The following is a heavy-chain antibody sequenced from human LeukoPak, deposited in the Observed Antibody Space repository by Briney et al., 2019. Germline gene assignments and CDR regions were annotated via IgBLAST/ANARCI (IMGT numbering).Heavy chain of an antibody. J-gene: IGHJ4*02. D-gene: IGHD6-19*01. CDR3: ARDRYSSGRRGYDY. Sequence: ASVKVSFKASGYTFTVYYMHWVRQAPGQGLEWMGWINPNSGGTNYAQKFQGRFTMTRDTSISTAYMELSRLRSDDTAVYYCARDRYSSGRRGYDYWGQGTLVTVSS. CDR1: GYTFTVYY. CDR2: INPNSGGT. V-gene: IGHV1-2*02.